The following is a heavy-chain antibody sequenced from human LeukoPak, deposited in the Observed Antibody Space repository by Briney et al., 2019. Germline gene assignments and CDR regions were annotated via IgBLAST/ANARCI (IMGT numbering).Heavy chain of an antibody. CDR1: GFTFSDYY. V-gene: IGHV3-11*01. J-gene: IGHJ4*02. Sequence: PGGSLRLSCAASGFTFSDYYMSWIRQAGGKGLEGVSYISSSCSTIYYADSVKGRFTISRDNAKNSLYLQMNRLRAEDPAVYYCARGLRAAHLGGYFDYWGQGTLVTVSS. D-gene: IGHD6-6*01. CDR3: ARGLRAAHLGGYFDY. CDR2: ISSSCSTI.